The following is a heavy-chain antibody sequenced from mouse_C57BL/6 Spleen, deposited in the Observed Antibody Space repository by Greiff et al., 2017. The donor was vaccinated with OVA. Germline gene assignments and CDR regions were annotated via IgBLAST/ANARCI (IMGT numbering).Heavy chain of an antibody. V-gene: IGHV1-82*01. J-gene: IGHJ4*01. CDR2: IYPGDGDT. Sequence: QVQLQQSGPELVKPGASVKLSCKASGYAFSSSWMNWVKQRPGKGPEWIGRIYPGDGDTNYTGTFKGQVTLTADKSSSTAYMQLSSLTSEDSAVYCCAREGEGDAMNYGGHGTSVTVSS. CDR1: GYAFSSSW. CDR3: AREGEGDAMNY.